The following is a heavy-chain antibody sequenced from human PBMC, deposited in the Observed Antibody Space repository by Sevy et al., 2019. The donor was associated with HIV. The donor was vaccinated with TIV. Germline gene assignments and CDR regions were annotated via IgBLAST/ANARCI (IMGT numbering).Heavy chain of an antibody. Sequence: GGSLRLSCAASGFTLSSVGIHWVRLTPGTGLEWLAFIGHDGNKYFYGTSVKGRITTSRDNSKNPVSLQMNSLRVEDTAIYYCAKDYWIGNDCFLGWFDPRGQGTVVTVSS. CDR2: IGHDGNKY. V-gene: IGHV3-30*02. CDR1: GFTLSSVG. D-gene: IGHD3-3*01. J-gene: IGHJ5*02. CDR3: AKDYWIGNDCFLGWFDP.